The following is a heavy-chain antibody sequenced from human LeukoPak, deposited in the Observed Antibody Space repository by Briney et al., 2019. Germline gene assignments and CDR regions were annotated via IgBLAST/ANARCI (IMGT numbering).Heavy chain of an antibody. CDR3: ARVPAAIAQGVVTAIRRIHNWFDP. Sequence: ASVKVSCKASGYTFTDYRISWVRQAPGQGLEWMGWISAYNGNTIYAQNLQGRFTMTTDTSTNTAYMELRSLRSDDTAVYHCARVPAAIAQGVVTAIRRIHNWFDPWGQGTLVTVSS. CDR1: GYTFTDYR. D-gene: IGHD2-21*02. J-gene: IGHJ5*02. CDR2: ISAYNGNT. V-gene: IGHV1-18*01.